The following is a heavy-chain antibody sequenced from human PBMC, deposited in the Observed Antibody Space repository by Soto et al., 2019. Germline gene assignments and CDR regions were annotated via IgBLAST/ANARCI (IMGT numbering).Heavy chain of an antibody. V-gene: IGHV3-23*01. CDR2: ISGSGGST. J-gene: IGHJ4*02. D-gene: IGHD3-3*01. CDR3: ANYPYYDFWSGYPYFDY. Sequence: GGSLRLSCAASGFTFSSYAMSWVRQATGKGLEWVSAISGSGGSTYYADSVKGRFTISRDNSKNTLYLQMNSLRAEDKAVYYCANYPYYDFWSGYPYFDYWGQGTLVTVSS. CDR1: GFTFSSYA.